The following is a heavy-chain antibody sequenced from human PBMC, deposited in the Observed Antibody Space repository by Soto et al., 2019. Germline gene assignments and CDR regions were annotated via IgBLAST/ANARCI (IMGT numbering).Heavy chain of an antibody. V-gene: IGHV3-72*01. CDR3: ASAGYSYGHWNFDL. CDR1: GFTFSDHY. D-gene: IGHD5-18*01. J-gene: IGHJ2*01. CDR2: TRNKANSYTT. Sequence: EVQLVESGGGLVQPGGSLRLSCAASGFTFSDHYMDWVRQAPGRGLEWVVRTRNKANSYTTEYAASVKGRFTIARDESKNSLYVQMNSLKTEDTAVYYCASAGYSYGHWNFDLWGRGTLVTVSS.